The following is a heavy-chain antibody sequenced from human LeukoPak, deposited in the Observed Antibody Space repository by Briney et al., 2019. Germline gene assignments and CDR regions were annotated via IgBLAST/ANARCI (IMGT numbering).Heavy chain of an antibody. Sequence: GGSLRLSCAASGFTFSGYWMSWVRQAPGKGLEWVANIKQDGSERYYVDSVKGRFTISRDNAKNSLYLQMNSLRAVDAAVYYCARGPSGGNGFSYWGLGTLVTVSS. CDR3: ARGPSGGNGFSY. CDR2: IKQDGSER. J-gene: IGHJ4*02. D-gene: IGHD2-15*01. V-gene: IGHV3-7*04. CDR1: GFTFSGYW.